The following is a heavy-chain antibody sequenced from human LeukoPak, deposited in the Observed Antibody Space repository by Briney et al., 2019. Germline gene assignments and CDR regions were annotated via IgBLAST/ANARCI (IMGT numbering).Heavy chain of an antibody. D-gene: IGHD6-19*01. CDR3: ARQNRGTKTSSGFYPRNDYYFGIDV. Sequence: TPSETLSLPCTASGGSISSSSYYWGWIRQPPGKPLAWIGSLYYSGSTYYNPSLERRVTMSVDVSKNQFSLELTFVTAADTAVYYCARQNRGTKTSSGFYPRNDYYFGIDVWGQGTTVIVSS. CDR2: LYYSGST. J-gene: IGHJ6*02. V-gene: IGHV4-39*01. CDR1: GGSISSSSYY.